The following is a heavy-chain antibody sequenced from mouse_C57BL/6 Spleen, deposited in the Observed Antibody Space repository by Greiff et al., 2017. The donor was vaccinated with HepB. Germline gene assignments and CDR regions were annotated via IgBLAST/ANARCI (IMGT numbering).Heavy chain of an antibody. Sequence: EVQVVESGGGLVKPGGSLKLSCAASGFTFSSYAMSWVRQTPEKRLEWVATISDGGSYTYYPDNVKGRFTISRDNAKNNLYLQMSHLKSEDTAMYYCARDEGSSWYFDVWGTGTTVTVSS. D-gene: IGHD1-1*01. CDR2: ISDGGSYT. J-gene: IGHJ1*03. V-gene: IGHV5-4*01. CDR1: GFTFSSYA. CDR3: ARDEGSSWYFDV.